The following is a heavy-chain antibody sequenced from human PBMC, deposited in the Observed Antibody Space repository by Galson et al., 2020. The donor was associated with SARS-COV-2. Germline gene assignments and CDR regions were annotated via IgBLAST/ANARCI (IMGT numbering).Heavy chain of an antibody. D-gene: IGHD4-4*01. Sequence: SATLSLTCAVSGVSISTTNYWSWIRQAPGKGLEWIGSVYPSGSTYYNPSLNSRVTISLDTSKNQFSLRLTSVTAADTALYYCARQGVTMKFLLTVPGWFFDLWGRGTLVTVSS. CDR3: ARQGVTMKFLLTVPGWFFDL. CDR1: GVSISTTNY. V-gene: IGHV4-38-2*01. CDR2: VYPSGST. J-gene: IGHJ2*01.